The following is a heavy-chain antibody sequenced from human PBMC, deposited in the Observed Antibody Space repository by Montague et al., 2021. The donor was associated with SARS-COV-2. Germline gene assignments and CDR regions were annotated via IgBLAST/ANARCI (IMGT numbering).Heavy chain of an antibody. D-gene: IGHD3-10*01. J-gene: IGHJ6*03. V-gene: IGHV4-34*01. CDR3: ARLRDGVVPSPILGVGPFYSYYYMDV. CDR2: INHGGST. Sequence: SETLSLTCAVHGGSFSGYYWNWIRQRPGKGLEWIGEINHGGSTKFSPSLKGRLTISTDTSKNQFSLKLTSVAAADTAVYYCARLRDGVVPSPILGVGPFYSYYYMDVWGRGTPVTVSS. CDR1: GGSFSGYY.